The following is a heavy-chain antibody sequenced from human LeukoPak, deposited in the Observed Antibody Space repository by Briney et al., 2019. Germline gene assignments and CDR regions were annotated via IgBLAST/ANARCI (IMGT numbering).Heavy chain of an antibody. D-gene: IGHD7-27*01. CDR3: TRTFTGAHYYYIPV. CDR1: GDSITPYY. Sequence: SETLSLTCTVSGDSITPYYWSWIRQSPGGSREYMGFISDTGTTNYNPSLRGRVSISVDRSKSQFSLKLKSVTAADSAIYYCTRTFTGAHYYYIPVWGAGTTVTVSS. CDR2: ISDTGTT. V-gene: IGHV4-59*08. J-gene: IGHJ6*03.